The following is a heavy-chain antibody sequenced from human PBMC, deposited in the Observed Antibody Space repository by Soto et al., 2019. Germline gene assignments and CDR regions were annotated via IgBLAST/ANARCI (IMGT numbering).Heavy chain of an antibody. V-gene: IGHV3-49*04. J-gene: IGHJ4*02. Sequence: GGSLRLSCTASGFTFGDYAMSWVRQAPGKGLEWVGFIRSKAYGGTTEYAASVKGRFTISRDDSKSIAYLQMNSLKTEDTAVYYCTRKFDLGYCSGGSCYSLFDYWGQGTLVTVSS. CDR1: GFTFGDYA. D-gene: IGHD2-15*01. CDR3: TRKFDLGYCSGGSCYSLFDY. CDR2: IRSKAYGGTT.